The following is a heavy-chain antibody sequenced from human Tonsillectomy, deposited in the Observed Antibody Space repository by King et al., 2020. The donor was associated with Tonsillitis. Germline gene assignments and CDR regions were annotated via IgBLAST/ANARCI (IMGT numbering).Heavy chain of an antibody. Sequence: QLQESGPGLVKPSQTLSLTCTVSGGSISSGNYYWSWIRQPPGKGLEWIGYIYDSGSTHQNPSLKSRLTISVETSKNQFSLRLSSVTAADTAVYYCARGYGYGMDVWGQGTTVTVSS. CDR1: GGSISSGNYY. J-gene: IGHJ6*02. CDR3: ARGYGYGMDV. D-gene: IGHD5-18*01. CDR2: IYDSGST. V-gene: IGHV4-30-4*01.